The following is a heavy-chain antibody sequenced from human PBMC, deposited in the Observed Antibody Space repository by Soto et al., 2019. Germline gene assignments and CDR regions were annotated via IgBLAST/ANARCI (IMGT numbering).Heavy chain of an antibody. CDR3: ARGRYYGSGSYLHYYYYYGMDV. J-gene: IGHJ6*02. V-gene: IGHV4-39*07. D-gene: IGHD3-10*01. CDR2: INHSGST. Sequence: PSETLSLTCTVSGGSISSSSYYWGWIRQPPGKGLEWIGEINHSGSTNYNPSLKSRVTISVDTSKNQFSLKLSSVTAADTAVYYCARGRYYGSGSYLHYYYYYGMDVWGQGTTVTVSS. CDR1: GGSISSSSYY.